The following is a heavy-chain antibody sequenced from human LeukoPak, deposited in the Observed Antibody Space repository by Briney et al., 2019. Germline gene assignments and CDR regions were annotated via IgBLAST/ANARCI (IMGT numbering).Heavy chain of an antibody. CDR2: IRWDDGE. CDR3: AHTRAAGYNWWYSDH. V-gene: IGHV2-5*02. Sequence: SGPTLVKPTQTLTLTCTFSGFSLSSSAVAVGWIRQPPGKALEWLALIRWDDGERYRPSLRSRLSITKDTSKNQVVLTLTNVDPVDTGTYYCAHTRAAGYNWWYSDHWGQGAPVTVSS. CDR1: GFSLSSSAVA. J-gene: IGHJ4*02. D-gene: IGHD5-24*01.